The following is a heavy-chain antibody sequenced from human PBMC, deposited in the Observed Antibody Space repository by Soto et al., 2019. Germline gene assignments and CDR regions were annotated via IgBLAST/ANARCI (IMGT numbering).Heavy chain of an antibody. CDR3: TKGVVVITSYFQH. D-gene: IGHD3-22*01. Sequence: QVQLVESGGGVVQPGRSLRLSCAASGFTFSSYGMHWVRQAPGKGLEWVAVISYDESNKYYADSVKGRFTISRDNSKNTLYLQMNILRAEDTAVYYCTKGVVVITSYFQHWGQGTLVTVSS. CDR1: GFTFSSYG. V-gene: IGHV3-30*18. CDR2: ISYDESNK. J-gene: IGHJ1*01.